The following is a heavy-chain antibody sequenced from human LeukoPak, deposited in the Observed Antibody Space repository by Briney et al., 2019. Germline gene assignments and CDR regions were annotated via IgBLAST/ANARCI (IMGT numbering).Heavy chain of an antibody. J-gene: IGHJ4*02. CDR1: GYTFTSYG. CDR2: ISAYNGNT. Sequence: ASVKVSCKASGYTFTSYGISWVRQAPGQGLEWMGWISAYNGNTNYAQKLQGRVTMTTDTSTSTAYMELRSLRSDDTAVYYCARARRGGDYDSYFDYWGQGTLVTVSS. V-gene: IGHV1-18*01. D-gene: IGHD4-17*01. CDR3: ARARRGGDYDSYFDY.